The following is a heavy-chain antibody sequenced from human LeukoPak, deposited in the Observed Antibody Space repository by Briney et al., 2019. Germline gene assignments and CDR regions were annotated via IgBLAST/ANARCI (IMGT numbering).Heavy chain of an antibody. CDR3: ARDSAAGTYGY. J-gene: IGHJ4*02. CDR2: IYSGGST. V-gene: IGHV3-53*01. D-gene: IGHD6-13*01. Sequence: GGSLRLSCAASGFSVSRNYMSWVRQAPGKGLEWVSVIYSGGSTDYADSVKGRFTISRDNSKNTLYLQMSSLRAEDTAVYYCARDSAAGTYGYWGQGTLVTVSS. CDR1: GFSVSRNY.